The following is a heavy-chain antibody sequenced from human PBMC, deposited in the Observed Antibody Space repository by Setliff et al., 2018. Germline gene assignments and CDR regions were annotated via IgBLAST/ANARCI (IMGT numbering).Heavy chain of an antibody. CDR3: ATNPYQLLNFDY. CDR1: GGSISSGSYY. CDR2: IYTSGST. Sequence: PSETLSLTCTVSGGSISSGSYYWSWIRQPAGKGLEWIGHIYTSGSTNYNPSLKSRVTISVDTSKNQFSLKLSSVTAVDTAVYYCATNPYQLLNFDYWGQGTLVTVSS. V-gene: IGHV4-61*09. D-gene: IGHD2-2*01. J-gene: IGHJ4*02.